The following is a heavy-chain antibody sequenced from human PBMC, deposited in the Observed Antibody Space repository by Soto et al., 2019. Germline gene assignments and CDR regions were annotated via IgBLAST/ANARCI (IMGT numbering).Heavy chain of an antibody. CDR1: GFTFSSFW. Sequence: PGGTLRLACAASGFTFSSFWMEWVRQSRGKGLEWVANINPDGSEKHYVDSVKGRFTIARDHAKNSLYLRMSSLTVEDSALSSCSRSPDSCGQVALVTVPS. CDR2: INPDGSEK. J-gene: IGHJ4*02. V-gene: IGHV3-7*01. CDR3: SRSPDS.